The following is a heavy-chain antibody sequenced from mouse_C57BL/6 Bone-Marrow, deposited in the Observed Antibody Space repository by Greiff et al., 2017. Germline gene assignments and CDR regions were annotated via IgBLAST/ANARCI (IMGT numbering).Heavy chain of an antibody. Sequence: VQLQQSGPVLVKPGASVKMSCKASGYTFTDYYMNWVKQSHGKSLEWIGVINPYNGGTSYNQKFKGKATLTVDKSSSTAYMELNSLTSEDSAVYYCASSPITTVVAPFDDWGQGTTLTVSS. D-gene: IGHD1-1*01. CDR2: INPYNGGT. CDR1: GYTFTDYY. V-gene: IGHV1-19*01. CDR3: ASSPITTVVAPFDD. J-gene: IGHJ2*01.